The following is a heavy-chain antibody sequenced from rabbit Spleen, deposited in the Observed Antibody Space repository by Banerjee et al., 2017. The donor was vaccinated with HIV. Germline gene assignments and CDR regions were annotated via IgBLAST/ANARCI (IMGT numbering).Heavy chain of an antibody. CDR2: AYAGSSGST. Sequence: QSLEESGGGLVKPGASLTLTCKASGFSFNSGYDICWVRQAPGKGLEWVACAYAGSSGSTYSATWAKGRFTISKTSSTTVTLQMTSLTAADTATYFCARDLASVVGWNFNLWGPGTLVTVS. CDR3: ARDLASVVGWNFNL. CDR1: GFSFNSGYD. D-gene: IGHD3-1*01. V-gene: IGHV1S40*01. J-gene: IGHJ4*01.